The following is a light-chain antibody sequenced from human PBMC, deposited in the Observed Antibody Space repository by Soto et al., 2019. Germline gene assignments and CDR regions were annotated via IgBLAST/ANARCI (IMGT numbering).Light chain of an antibody. V-gene: IGKV1-5*01. CDR3: LQYDNHSKT. J-gene: IGKJ1*01. Sequence: DIQMTQSPSTLSPSIGDRVTITCRASRSISDWLAWYQQKPGKAPQLLIFDASTLKSGVTSRFRGSGSGTEFTLTISDVQPDDVATYYCLQYDNHSKTFGQGTKV. CDR2: DAS. CDR1: RSISDW.